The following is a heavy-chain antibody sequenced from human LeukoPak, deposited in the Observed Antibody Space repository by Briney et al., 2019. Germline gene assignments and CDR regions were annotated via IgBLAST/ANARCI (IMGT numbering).Heavy chain of an antibody. CDR1: GGSFSGYY. V-gene: IGHV4-34*01. D-gene: IGHD4-23*01. Sequence: SETLSLTCAVYGGSFSGYYWSWIRQPPGKGLEWIGEINHSGSTNYNPSLKSRVTISVDTFKNQFSLKLSSVTAVDTAVYYCARRWSNDATVVTTFDYWGQGTLVTVSS. CDR3: ARRWSNDATVVTTFDY. CDR2: INHSGST. J-gene: IGHJ4*02.